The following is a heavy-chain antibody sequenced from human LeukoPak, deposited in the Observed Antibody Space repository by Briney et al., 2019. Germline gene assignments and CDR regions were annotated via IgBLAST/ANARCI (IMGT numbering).Heavy chain of an antibody. CDR3: ARGVVVTPYYYYYMDV. D-gene: IGHD3-22*01. J-gene: IGHJ6*03. CDR2: INPNSGGT. V-gene: IGHV1-2*02. Sequence: GASVEVSCKASGYTFTGYYMHWVRQAPGQGLEWMGWINPNSGGTNYAQKFQGRVTMTRDTSISTAYMELSRLRPDDTAVYYCARGVVVTPYYYYYMDVWGKGTTVTVSS. CDR1: GYTFTGYY.